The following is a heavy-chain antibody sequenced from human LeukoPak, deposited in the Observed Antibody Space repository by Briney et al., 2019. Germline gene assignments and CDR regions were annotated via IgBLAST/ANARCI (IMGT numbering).Heavy chain of an antibody. J-gene: IGHJ5*02. CDR3: ARGGSGLNWFDP. CDR2: IYYSGST. D-gene: IGHD6-19*01. Sequence: SETLSLTCTVSGGSISSGGYYWSWIRQPPGKGLEWIGYIYYSGSTYYNPSLKSRVTISVDTSKNQFSLKLSSVTAADTAVYYCARGGSGLNWFDPWGQGTRVTVSS. V-gene: IGHV4-31*03. CDR1: GGSISSGGYY.